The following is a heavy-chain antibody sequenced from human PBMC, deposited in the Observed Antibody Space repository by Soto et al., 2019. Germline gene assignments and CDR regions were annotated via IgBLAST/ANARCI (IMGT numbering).Heavy chain of an antibody. CDR1: GFTFRSYH. D-gene: IGHD5-18*01. J-gene: IGHJ5*02. CDR3: ARAMDADMASKDNWFDP. Sequence: QVQLVESGGGVVQPGRSLRLSCAASGFTFRSYHMHWVRQAPGKGLEWVASISYDENNKYYTDSVKGRFTISRDNSKNXPDLKMNSLRDEDTAVYYCARAMDADMASKDNWFDPWGQGTLVTVSS. V-gene: IGHV3-30-3*01. CDR2: ISYDENNK.